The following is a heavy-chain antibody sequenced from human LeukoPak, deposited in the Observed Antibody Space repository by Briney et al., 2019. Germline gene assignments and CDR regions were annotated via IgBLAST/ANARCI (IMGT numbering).Heavy chain of an antibody. J-gene: IGHJ4*02. CDR2: IHYSGST. Sequence: SETLSLTXTVSGGSISSYYWSWIRQPPGKGLEWIGYIHYSGSTNYNPSLKSRVTISVDTSKNQFSLKLSSVTAADTAVYYCAREDRSWFGELFEGFDYWGQGTLVTVSS. CDR3: AREDRSWFGELFEGFDY. V-gene: IGHV4-59*01. D-gene: IGHD3-10*01. CDR1: GGSISSYY.